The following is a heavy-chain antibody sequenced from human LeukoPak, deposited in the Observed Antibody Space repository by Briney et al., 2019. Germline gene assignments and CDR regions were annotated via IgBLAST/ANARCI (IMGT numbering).Heavy chain of an antibody. CDR2: IYYSGST. CDR3: ARQGYGAYEMFDY. J-gene: IGHJ4*02. D-gene: IGHD4/OR15-4a*01. Sequence: SDTLSLTCTLSGRPMKSYYWSWIRQPPGRGGEWIGYIYYSGSTNYSPSLKSRITISVDTSKNQFSLKLSSVTAADTSVYECARQGYGAYEMFDYWGQGTLVTVSS. CDR1: GRPMKSYY. V-gene: IGHV4-59*08.